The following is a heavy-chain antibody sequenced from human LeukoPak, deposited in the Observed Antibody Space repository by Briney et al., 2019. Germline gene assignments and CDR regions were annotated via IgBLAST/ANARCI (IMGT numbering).Heavy chain of an antibody. CDR3: AKGKGSSSSSIDW. V-gene: IGHV3-23*01. CDR1: GFTFNTYA. CDR2: ISGSGGST. Sequence: GGSLRLSCAASGFTFNTYAMSWVRLAPGKGLEWVSAISGSGGSTYYADSVKGRFTISRDNSKNTLYLQIHSLRAEDTAVYYCAKGKGSSSSSIDWWGQGTLVTVSS. J-gene: IGHJ4*02. D-gene: IGHD2-15*01.